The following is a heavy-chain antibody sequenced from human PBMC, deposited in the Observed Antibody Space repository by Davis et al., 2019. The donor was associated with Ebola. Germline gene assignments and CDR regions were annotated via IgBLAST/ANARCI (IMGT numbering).Heavy chain of an antibody. CDR2: IDHSGRS. V-gene: IGHV4-34*01. Sequence: PSETLSLTCAVYGGSLSGYYWTWIRQPPGTGLEWIGEIDHSGRSTCSSSLKSRVTISVDTTRNQFSLKVTSVTAADTAVYYCVRCCSSTTCTLLDPWGQGALVIVSS. CDR1: GGSLSGYY. D-gene: IGHD2-2*01. CDR3: VRCCSSTTCTLLDP. J-gene: IGHJ5*02.